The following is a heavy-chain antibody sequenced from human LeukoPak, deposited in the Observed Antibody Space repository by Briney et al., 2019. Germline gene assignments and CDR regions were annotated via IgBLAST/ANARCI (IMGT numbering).Heavy chain of an antibody. D-gene: IGHD1-7*01. CDR2: ISYDGSNK. CDR3: ASLELPIDY. Sequence: GGSLRLSCAASGFTFSSYAMHWVRQAPGKGLEWVAVISYDGSNKYYADSVKGRFTISRDNSKNTLYLQMNSLRAEDTAVYYCASLELPIDYWGQETLVTVSS. V-gene: IGHV3-30*01. CDR1: GFTFSSYA. J-gene: IGHJ4*02.